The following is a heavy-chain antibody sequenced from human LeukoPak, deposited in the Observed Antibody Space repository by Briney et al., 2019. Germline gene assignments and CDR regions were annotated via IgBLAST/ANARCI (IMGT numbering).Heavy chain of an antibody. CDR3: VRERNNFWSGHHSIFDS. D-gene: IGHD3-3*01. V-gene: IGHV3-74*01. Sequence: GGSLRLSCAASGFIFSDHWMHWVRQAPGKGLVWLSRINNDGSSTIYADSVKGRFTFSRDNAENMLFLETSSLRVEDTAVYYCVRERNNFWSGHHSIFDSWGQGTLVTVSS. CDR2: INNDGSST. J-gene: IGHJ4*02. CDR1: GFIFSDHW.